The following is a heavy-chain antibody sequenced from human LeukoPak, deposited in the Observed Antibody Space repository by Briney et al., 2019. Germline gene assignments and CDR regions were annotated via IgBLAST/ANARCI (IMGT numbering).Heavy chain of an antibody. D-gene: IGHD3-10*01. V-gene: IGHV5-10-1*01. CDR2: IDPSDSYS. CDR3: ARHEDYYDSGGAVY. J-gene: IGHJ4*02. Sequence: GESLKISCKGSGYSFTSYWISWVRQMPEKGLEWMGRIDPSDSYSKYSPSFQGHVTISADKSISTAYLQWSSLKASDTAMYYCARHEDYYDSGGAVYWGQGTLVTVSS. CDR1: GYSFTSYW.